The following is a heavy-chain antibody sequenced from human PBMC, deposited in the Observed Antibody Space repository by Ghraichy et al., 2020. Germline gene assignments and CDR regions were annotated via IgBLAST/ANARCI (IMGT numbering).Heavy chain of an antibody. J-gene: IGHJ3*02. D-gene: IGHD1-26*01. Sequence: GSLSLTCTVSGGSISGYFWSWIRRPPGKGLEWIGYIYYSGSTDYNPSLKSRVTISIDTSKNQFSLNLNSVTATDTAVYNCPRHTRPIVGTTLHAIDMWGQGTMVTVSS. CDR2: IYYSGST. V-gene: IGHV4-59*08. CDR1: GGSISGYF. CDR3: PRHTRPIVGTTLHAIDM.